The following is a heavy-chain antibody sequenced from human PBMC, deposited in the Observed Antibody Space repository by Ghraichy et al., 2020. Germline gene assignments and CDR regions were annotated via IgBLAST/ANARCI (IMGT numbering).Heavy chain of an antibody. D-gene: IGHD3-22*01. CDR1: GFNVSSNY. CDR3: ARDDYDSTSYRYYYYMDV. CDR2: IYSGGST. J-gene: IGHJ6*03. V-gene: IGHV3-53*01. Sequence: GGSLRLSCAASGFNVSSNYMSWVRQAPGKGLEWVSVIYSGGSTYYADSVKGRFTISRDNSKNTLYLQMNSLRAEDTAVYYCARDDYDSTSYRYYYYMDVWGKGTTVTVSS.